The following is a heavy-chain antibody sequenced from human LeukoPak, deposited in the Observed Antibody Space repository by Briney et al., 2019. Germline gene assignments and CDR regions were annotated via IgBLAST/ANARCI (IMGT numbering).Heavy chain of an antibody. D-gene: IGHD3-3*02. CDR2: INPDGSTT. Sequence: LPGGSLRLSCAASGFTFSSYAVSWVRQAPWKGLVWVSRINPDGSTTSYADSVEGRFTISRDSAKNTLYLQMNSLRAEDTAVYYCARVSVGRYYFDNWGQGTPVTVS. CDR1: GFTFSSYA. CDR3: ARVSVGRYYFDN. J-gene: IGHJ4*02. V-gene: IGHV3-74*01.